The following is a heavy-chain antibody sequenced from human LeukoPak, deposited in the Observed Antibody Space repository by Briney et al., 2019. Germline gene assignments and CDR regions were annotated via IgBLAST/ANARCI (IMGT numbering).Heavy chain of an antibody. CDR3: VRTASRIFGMQ. J-gene: IGHJ4*02. D-gene: IGHD3-3*01. V-gene: IGHV3-21*01. CDR1: GFTFSSYS. CDR2: ISSSSSYI. Sequence: PGGSLRLSCAASGFTFSSYSMNWVRQAPGKGLEWVSSISSSSSYIYYADSVKGRFTISRDNAKNSLYLQMNSLRVEDTAVYYCVRTASRIFGMQWGQGTLVIVSS.